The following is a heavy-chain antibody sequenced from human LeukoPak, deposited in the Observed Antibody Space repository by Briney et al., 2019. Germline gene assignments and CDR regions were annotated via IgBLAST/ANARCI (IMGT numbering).Heavy chain of an antibody. CDR3: ARERYYYDSSGYYYRYFDY. J-gene: IGHJ4*02. V-gene: IGHV4-59*12. CDR2: IYYSGST. CDR1: GGSISSYY. D-gene: IGHD3-22*01. Sequence: SETLSLTCTVSGGSISSYYWSWIRQPPGKGLEWIGYIYYSGSTNYNPSLKSRVTMSVDTSKNQFSLKLSSVTAADTAVYYCARERYYYDSSGYYYRYFDYWGQGTLVTVSS.